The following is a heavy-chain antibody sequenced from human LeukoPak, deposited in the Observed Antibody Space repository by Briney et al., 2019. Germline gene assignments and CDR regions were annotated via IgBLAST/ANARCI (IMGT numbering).Heavy chain of an antibody. J-gene: IGHJ6*02. V-gene: IGHV1-69*04. CDR2: IIPILGIA. Sequence: SVKVSCKASGGTFSSYAISWVRQAPGQGLEWMGRIIPILGIANYAQKFQGRVTITADKSTSTAYMELSSLRSEDTAVYYCARGTSRGYSYGDYGMDVWGQGTTVTVSS. CDR1: GGTFSSYA. CDR3: ARGTSRGYSYGDYGMDV. D-gene: IGHD5-18*01.